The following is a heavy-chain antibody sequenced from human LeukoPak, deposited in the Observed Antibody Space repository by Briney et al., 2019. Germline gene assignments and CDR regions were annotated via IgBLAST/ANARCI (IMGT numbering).Heavy chain of an antibody. D-gene: IGHD3-9*01. CDR3: ARDYDVLTAYPPTQLFDP. CDR2: IYTSGST. J-gene: IGHJ5*02. CDR1: GGSISSSSYY. Sequence: SETLSLTCTVSGGSISSSSYYWSWIRQPAGKGLEWIGRIYTSGSTNYNPSLKSRVTMSVDTSKNQFSLKLNSMTAADTAVYYCARDYDVLTAYPPTQLFDPWGQGTLVTVSS. V-gene: IGHV4-61*02.